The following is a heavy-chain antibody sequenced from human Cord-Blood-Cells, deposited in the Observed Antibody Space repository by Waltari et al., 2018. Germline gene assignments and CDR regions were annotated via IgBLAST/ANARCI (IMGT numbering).Heavy chain of an antibody. D-gene: IGHD6-13*01. Sequence: EVQLVESGGGLVQPGRSLRLSCAASGFTFADYALHWVRQAPGKGLEWVSGISWNSGSIGYADSVKGRFTISRDNAKNSLYLQMNSLRAEDTALYYCAKDRPAAHYYYYGMDVWGQGTTVTVSS. V-gene: IGHV3-9*01. CDR3: AKDRPAAHYYYYGMDV. J-gene: IGHJ6*02. CDR1: GFTFADYA. CDR2: ISWNSGSI.